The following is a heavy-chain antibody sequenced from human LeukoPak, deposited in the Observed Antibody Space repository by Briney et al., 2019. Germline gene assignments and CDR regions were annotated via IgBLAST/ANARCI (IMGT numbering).Heavy chain of an antibody. J-gene: IGHJ4*02. V-gene: IGHV1-46*01. CDR3: AGEGRVFVGVWNEISVFGY. CDR2: INPSGGST. CDR1: GYTFTSYY. Sequence: ASVKVSCKASGYTFTSYYMHWVRQAPGQGLEWMGIINPSGGSTSYAQKFQGRVTMTRDTSTSTVYMELSSLRSEDTAVYYCAGEGRVFVGVWNEISVFGYWGQGTLVTVSS. D-gene: IGHD1-1*01.